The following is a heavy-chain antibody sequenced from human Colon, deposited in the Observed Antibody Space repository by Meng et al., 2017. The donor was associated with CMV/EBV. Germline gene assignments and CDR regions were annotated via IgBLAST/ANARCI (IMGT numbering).Heavy chain of an antibody. CDR1: GGSFSSYA. Sequence: SVKVSCKPSGGSFSSYAISWMRQVPGQGLEWVGGIIPILNIPSYAQRLQGRITLNADPSTTTAYMELSSLRSEDTAIYYCARGQYYYDANRFVFYYFDYWGQGTLVTVSS. J-gene: IGHJ4*02. CDR3: ARGQYYYDANRFVFYYFDY. CDR2: IIPILNIP. D-gene: IGHD3-22*01. V-gene: IGHV1-69*10.